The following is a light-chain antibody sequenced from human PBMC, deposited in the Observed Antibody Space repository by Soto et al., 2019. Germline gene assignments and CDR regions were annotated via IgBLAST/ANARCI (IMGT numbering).Light chain of an antibody. J-gene: IGKJ5*01. CDR2: SAS. CDR1: QGITTY. Sequence: DVQLTQSPSSLSASVGDRVTITCRVSQGITTYLNWYRQKPGTVPNLLIYSASNLQSGVPSRFSGSGSGTDFTLTISSLQPEDFATYYCQQSYNTPSITFGQGTRLEIK. V-gene: IGKV1-39*01. CDR3: QQSYNTPSIT.